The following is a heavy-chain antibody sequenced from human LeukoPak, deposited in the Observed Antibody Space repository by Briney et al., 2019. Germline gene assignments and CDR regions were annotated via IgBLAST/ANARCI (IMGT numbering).Heavy chain of an antibody. D-gene: IGHD5-18*01. CDR3: ATDTY. J-gene: IGHJ4*02. Sequence: GPPGKSSCKALGGTFRTYAISGLRQAPGQGLEWMGGIIPIFSTANYAQKFQGRVTITADESTSTAYVELSSLRSEDTAVYYCATDTYWGQGTLVTVSS. CDR1: GGTFRTYA. CDR2: IIPIFSTA. V-gene: IGHV1-69*01.